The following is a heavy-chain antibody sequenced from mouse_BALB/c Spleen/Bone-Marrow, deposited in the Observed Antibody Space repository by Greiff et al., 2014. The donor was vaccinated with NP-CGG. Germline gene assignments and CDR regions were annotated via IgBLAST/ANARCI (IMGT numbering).Heavy chain of an antibody. V-gene: IGHV1-62-2*01. CDR2: FYPGSGSI. J-gene: IGHJ2*01. CDR3: ARHEGGEMGFDY. D-gene: IGHD2-3*01. CDR1: GCTFTEYI. Sequence: QVQLQQSGAGLVKPGASVKLSCKASGCTFTEYIIHWVKQRSGQGLEWIGWFYPGSGSIKYNEKFKDKATLTADKSSSTVYMELSRLTSEDSAVYFCARHEGGEMGFDYWGQGTTLTVSS.